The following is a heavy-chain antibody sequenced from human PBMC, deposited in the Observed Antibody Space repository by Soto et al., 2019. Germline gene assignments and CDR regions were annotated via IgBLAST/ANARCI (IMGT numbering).Heavy chain of an antibody. Sequence: KPSETLSLTCAVYGGSFSGYYWSWIRQPPGKGLEWIGEINHSGSTNYNPSLKSRVTISVDTSKNQFSLKLSSVTAADTAVYYCARGPLRYFDWLPDTWGQGTLVTVSS. CDR1: GGSFSGYY. CDR2: INHSGST. V-gene: IGHV4-34*01. J-gene: IGHJ4*02. D-gene: IGHD3-9*01. CDR3: ARGPLRYFDWLPDT.